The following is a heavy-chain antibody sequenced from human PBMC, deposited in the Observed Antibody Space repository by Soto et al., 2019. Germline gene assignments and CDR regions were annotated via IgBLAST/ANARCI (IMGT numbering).Heavy chain of an antibody. CDR3: AKTGRYSSGKMYYFDY. V-gene: IGHV3-23*01. J-gene: IGHJ4*02. Sequence: GGSLRLSCAASGFTFSSYAMSWVRQAPGKGLEWVSAISGSGGSTYYADSVKGRFTISRDNSKNTLYLQMNSLRAEDTAVYYCAKTGRYSSGKMYYFDYWGQGTLVTVSS. CDR2: ISGSGGST. D-gene: IGHD6-19*01. CDR1: GFTFSSYA.